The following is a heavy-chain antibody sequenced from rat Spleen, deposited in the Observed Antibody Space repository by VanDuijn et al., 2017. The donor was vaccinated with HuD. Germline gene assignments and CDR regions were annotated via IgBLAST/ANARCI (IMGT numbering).Heavy chain of an antibody. D-gene: IGHD4-3*01. J-gene: IGHJ3*01. Sequence: QVQLKESGPGLVQPSETLSLTCTVSGFSLTSYSVRWVRQPSGKGPEWLGKVWYDGDTAYNSTLKSRLSITRDTSKNQVFLKMTSLQIDDTGTYYCTRAGEFGVDRDWLPYWGQGTLVTVSS. CDR2: VWYDGDT. CDR3: TRAGEFGVDRDWLPY. V-gene: IGHV2-63*01. CDR1: GFSLTSYS.